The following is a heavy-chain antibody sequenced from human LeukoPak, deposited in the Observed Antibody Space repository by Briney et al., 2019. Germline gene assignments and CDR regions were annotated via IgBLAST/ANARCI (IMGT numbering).Heavy chain of an antibody. CDR1: GYSISSGSY. D-gene: IGHD3-3*01. J-gene: IGHJ4*02. V-gene: IGHV4-38-2*02. CDR2: IHHSGSI. CDR3: ARAFGVVIYFDY. Sequence: SETLSLTCTVSGYSISSGSYWGWIRQPPGKGLEWIGSIHHSGSIYNNPSLKSRVTISVDTSKSQFSLKLSSVTAADTAVYYCARAFGVVIYFDYWGQGTLVTVSS.